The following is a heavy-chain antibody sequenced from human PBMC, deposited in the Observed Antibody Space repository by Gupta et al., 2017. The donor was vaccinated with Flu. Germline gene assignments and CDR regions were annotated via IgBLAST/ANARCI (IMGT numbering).Heavy chain of an antibody. V-gene: IGHV3-23*01. CDR3: VKDGSDWTYFYY. D-gene: IGHD1-1*01. Sequence: VRQAAGGGLEWVASVSEGASRTFYADSVKGRFVISRDNSKNTLYLQMNGLRTEDTAVYYGVKDGSDWTYFYYWGQGTLVTVAS. J-gene: IGHJ4*02. CDR2: VSEGASRT.